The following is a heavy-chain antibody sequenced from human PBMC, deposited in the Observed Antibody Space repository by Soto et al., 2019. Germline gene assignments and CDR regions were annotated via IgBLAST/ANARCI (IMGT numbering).Heavy chain of an antibody. CDR2: ISYDGSNK. D-gene: IGHD5-18*01. J-gene: IGHJ4*02. CDR1: GFTFSSYA. V-gene: IGHV3-30-3*01. Sequence: QVQLVESGGGVVQPGRSLRLSCAASGFTFSSYAMHWVRQAPGKGLEWVAVISYDGSNKYYADSVKGRFTISRDNSKNTLYLQMNSLSAEDTAVYYCAREGVDTAMDTFLNFDYWGQGTLVTVSS. CDR3: AREGVDTAMDTFLNFDY.